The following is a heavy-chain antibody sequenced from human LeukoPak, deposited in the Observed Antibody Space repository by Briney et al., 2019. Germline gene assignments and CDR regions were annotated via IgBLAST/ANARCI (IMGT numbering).Heavy chain of an antibody. CDR1: GYNFATYW. Sequence: GESLKISCKGSGYNFATYWIVWVRQMPGKGLEWMGVIYPGDSDTRYSPSFQGQVTISAGKSITTAYLQWSTLKASDTAMYYCAKLGGYDILTGDAFDIRGQGTMVTVSS. J-gene: IGHJ3*02. CDR3: AKLGGYDILTGDAFDI. V-gene: IGHV5-51*01. D-gene: IGHD3-9*01. CDR2: IYPGDSDT.